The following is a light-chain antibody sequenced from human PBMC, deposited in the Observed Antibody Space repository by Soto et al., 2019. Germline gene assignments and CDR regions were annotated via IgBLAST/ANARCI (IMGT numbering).Light chain of an antibody. CDR2: DVS. CDR1: SSDVGGYNL. CDR3: SSYTSSSTYV. V-gene: IGLV2-14*01. Sequence: QSVLNQPASVSGSPGQSITISCTGTSSDVGGYNLVSWYQQHPGKAPKLLIYDVSDRPSGVSNRFSGSKSGNTASLTISGLQAEDEADYYCSSYTSSSTYVFGTGTKVTVL. J-gene: IGLJ1*01.